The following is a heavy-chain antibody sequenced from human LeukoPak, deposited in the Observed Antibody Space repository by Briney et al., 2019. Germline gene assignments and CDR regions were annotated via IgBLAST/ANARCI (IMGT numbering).Heavy chain of an antibody. V-gene: IGHV4-31*03. J-gene: IGHJ3*02. CDR3: ARGYPKPAFDI. Sequence: SETLSLTCTVSGGSISSGGYYWSWIRQHPGKGLEWIGYIYYSGSTNYNPSLKSRVTISVDTSKNQFSLKLSPVTAADTAVYYCARGYPKPAFDIWGQGTMVTVSS. CDR2: IYYSGST. CDR1: GGSISSGGYY. D-gene: IGHD1-26*01.